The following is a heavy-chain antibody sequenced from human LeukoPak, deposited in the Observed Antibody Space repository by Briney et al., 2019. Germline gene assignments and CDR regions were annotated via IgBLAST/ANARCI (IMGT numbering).Heavy chain of an antibody. J-gene: IGHJ5*02. CDR1: GYTFTSYD. V-gene: IGHV1-8*01. Sequence: ASVKVSCKASGYTFTSYDINWVRQATGQGLEWMGWMNPNSGNTGYAQKFQGRVTMTRNTSISTAYMELSSLRSEDTAVYYCARRYYYGSGSSPPNTKYNWFDPWGQGTLVTVSP. CDR2: MNPNSGNT. D-gene: IGHD3-10*01. CDR3: ARRYYYGSGSSPPNTKYNWFDP.